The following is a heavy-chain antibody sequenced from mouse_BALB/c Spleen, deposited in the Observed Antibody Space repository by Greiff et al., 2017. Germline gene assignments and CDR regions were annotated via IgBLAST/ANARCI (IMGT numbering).Heavy chain of an antibody. J-gene: IGHJ2*01. D-gene: IGHD2-14*01. CDR3: ALYYRYDRGY. CDR2: IDPANGNT. CDR1: GFNIKDTY. V-gene: IGHV14-3*02. Sequence: EVQLQQSGAELVKPGASVKLSCTASGFNIKDTYMHWVKQRPEQGLEWIGRIDPANGNTKYDPKFQGKATITADTSSNTAYLQLSSLTSEDTAVYYCALYYRYDRGYWGQGTTLTVSS.